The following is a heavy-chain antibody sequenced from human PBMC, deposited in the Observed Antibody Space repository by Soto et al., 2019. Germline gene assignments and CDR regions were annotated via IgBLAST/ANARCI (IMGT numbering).Heavy chain of an antibody. Sequence: QITLKESGPTLVRPTQTLTLTCTFSGFSLSTTGVGVGWVRQPPGKALEWLALIYWDDDKRYRPSLKSRLTISKDASKKEVMLKMTNMEPADTTTNFCAQRLCDCGLGRGRANYFDPWGQGTLVTVPS. CDR3: AQRLCDCGLGRGRANYFDP. J-gene: IGHJ5*02. CDR1: GFSLSTTGVG. D-gene: IGHD2-21*01. V-gene: IGHV2-5*02. CDR2: IYWDDDK.